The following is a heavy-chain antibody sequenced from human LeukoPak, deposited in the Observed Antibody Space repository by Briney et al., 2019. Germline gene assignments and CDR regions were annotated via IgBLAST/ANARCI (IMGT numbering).Heavy chain of an antibody. V-gene: IGHV3-30-3*01. CDR1: GLSFSSYS. D-gene: IGHD2-2*01. CDR2: ISYDVSSK. J-gene: IGHJ6*02. CDR3: ARARQGSVVPAVYATYYYYGIDV. Sequence: GGSLRLSWAVAGLSFSSYSMHCVRQAPGKVLGWVALISYDVSSKYYADFVKGRFTIGRHNSKNTVYLQMDSLRAERTAVYYCARARQGSVVPAVYATYYYYGIDVWGQGTTVTVSS.